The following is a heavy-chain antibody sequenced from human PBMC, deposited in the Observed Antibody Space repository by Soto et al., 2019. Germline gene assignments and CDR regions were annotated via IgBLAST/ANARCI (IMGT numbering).Heavy chain of an antibody. CDR1: GGTFSSYA. D-gene: IGHD3-10*01. V-gene: IGHV1-69*01. Sequence: QVQLVQSGAEVKKPGSSVKVSCKASGGTFSSYAISWVRQAPGQGLEWMGGIIPIFGTANYAQKFQGRVTVTVDESTSSVYVELRRLRSEFTAVYYCASGSVSYGSGSYDRYGMDVWGQGPTATV. CDR3: ASGSVSYGSGSYDRYGMDV. CDR2: IIPIFGTA. J-gene: IGHJ6*02.